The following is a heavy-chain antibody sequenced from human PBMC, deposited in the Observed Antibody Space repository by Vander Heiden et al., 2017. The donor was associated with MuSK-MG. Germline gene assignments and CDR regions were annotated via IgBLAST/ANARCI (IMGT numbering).Heavy chain of an antibody. CDR2: ISSSGSTI. CDR3: AREDGSGMNSYYYYYGMDV. CDR1: GFTFSSYE. J-gene: IGHJ6*02. Sequence: EVQLVESGGGLVQPGGSLRLSCAASGFTFSSYEMNWVRQAPGKGLEWVSYISSSGSTIYYADSVKGRFTISRDNAKNSLYLQMNSLRAEDTAVYYCAREDGSGMNSYYYYYGMDVWGQGTTVTVSS. V-gene: IGHV3-48*03. D-gene: IGHD3-10*01.